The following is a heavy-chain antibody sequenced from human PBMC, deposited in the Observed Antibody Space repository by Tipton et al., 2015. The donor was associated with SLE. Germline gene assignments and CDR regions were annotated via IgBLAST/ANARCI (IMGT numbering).Heavy chain of an antibody. CDR1: GGSISNYY. J-gene: IGHJ3*02. Sequence: TLSLTCTVSGGSISNYYWSWMRQSPGKGLEWIGQMYHSGSTNYNPSLKSRVTISVDTSKNQFSLKLSSVTAADTAVYYCAQAHLWGSYRYASDIWGQGTMVTVSS. D-gene: IGHD3-16*02. CDR3: AQAHLWGSYRYASDI. CDR2: MYHSGST. V-gene: IGHV4-59*12.